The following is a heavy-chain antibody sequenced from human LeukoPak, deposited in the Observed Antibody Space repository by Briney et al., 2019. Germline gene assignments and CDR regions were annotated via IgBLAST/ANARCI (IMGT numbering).Heavy chain of an antibody. D-gene: IGHD6-19*01. CDR1: GFTFSDYY. CDR2: ISDSSRTI. J-gene: IGHJ1*01. CDR3: ARSSLPGRSGRTEYFQH. V-gene: IGHV3-11*01. Sequence: GGSLRLSCAASGFTFSDYYMTWIRQAPGKGLQWLSFISDSSRTIYYADSVKGRITISRDNAKNSLYLQMSSLRAEDTAIYYCARSSLPGRSGRTEYFQHWGQGALVTVSS.